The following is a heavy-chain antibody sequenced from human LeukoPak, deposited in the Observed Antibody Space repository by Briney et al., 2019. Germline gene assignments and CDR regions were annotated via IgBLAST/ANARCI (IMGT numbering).Heavy chain of an antibody. V-gene: IGHV1-69*05. Sequence: ASVKVSCKASGGTFRNYLITWVRQAPGQGLEWMGGIVPVFRSANHAQKFQDRVSITTDESTNTVYMEVSSLRSEGTAVYYCARGGDCSGGTCSFSHYMDVWGKGTTVTVSS. CDR1: GGTFRNYL. CDR2: IVPVFRSA. D-gene: IGHD2-15*01. J-gene: IGHJ6*03. CDR3: ARGGDCSGGTCSFSHYMDV.